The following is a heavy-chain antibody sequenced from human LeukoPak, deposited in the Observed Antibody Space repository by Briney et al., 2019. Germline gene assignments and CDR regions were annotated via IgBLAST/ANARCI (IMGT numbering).Heavy chain of an antibody. Sequence: ASVKVSCKASGYTFTSYYMHWVRQAPGQGLEWMGIINPSGGSTSYAQKFQGRVTMTRDTSTSTVYMELSSLRSEDAAVYYCAMGGYCGGDCYYTDAFDIWGQGTMVTVSS. V-gene: IGHV1-46*01. CDR1: GYTFTSYY. D-gene: IGHD2-21*01. CDR2: INPSGGST. CDR3: AMGGYCGGDCYYTDAFDI. J-gene: IGHJ3*02.